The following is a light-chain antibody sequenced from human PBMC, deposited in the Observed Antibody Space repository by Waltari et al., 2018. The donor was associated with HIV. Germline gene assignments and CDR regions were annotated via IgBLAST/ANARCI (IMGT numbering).Light chain of an antibody. CDR1: QSVGSK. CDR3: QQYNNWPLT. Sequence: EILMTQSPATVSVSLGERATLSCRASQSVGSKLAWYQQKPGQAPRLLIYGASTRAPTVPARFSGTGFGTDFTLSISSLQSEDFALYYCQQYNNWPLTFGGGTKVQI. V-gene: IGKV3-15*01. CDR2: GAS. J-gene: IGKJ4*01.